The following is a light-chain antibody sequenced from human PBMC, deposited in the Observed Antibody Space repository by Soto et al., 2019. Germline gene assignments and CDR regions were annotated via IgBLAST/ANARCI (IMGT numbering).Light chain of an antibody. J-gene: IGLJ1*01. CDR1: SSDIGGYNY. CDR2: EVT. V-gene: IGLV2-14*01. Sequence: QSVLTQPASVSGSPGQSITISCTGTSSDIGGYNYVSWYQQYPGKAPNLIIYEVTNRPSGISYRFSGSKSGNTASLTISGLQVEDEADYYCSSYAGSYRAYVFGTGTKVTVL. CDR3: SSYAGSYRAYV.